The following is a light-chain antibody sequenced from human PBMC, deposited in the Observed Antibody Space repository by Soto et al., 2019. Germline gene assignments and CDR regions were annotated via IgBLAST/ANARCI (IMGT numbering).Light chain of an antibody. J-gene: IGLJ2*01. CDR3: AAWDDNVRAQGVV. V-gene: IGLV1-47*01. CDR2: RNN. Sequence: QSVLTQPPSASGTPGQRVTISCSGSSSNIGSNYLYWYQQLPGPAPKLLIYRNNQRPSGVPDRFSGSKSGTAASLAISGLRSEDEADYYCAAWDDNVRAQGVVFGGGTKLTVL. CDR1: SSNIGSNY.